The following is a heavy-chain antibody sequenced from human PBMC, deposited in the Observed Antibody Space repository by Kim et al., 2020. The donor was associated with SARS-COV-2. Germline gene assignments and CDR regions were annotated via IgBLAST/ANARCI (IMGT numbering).Heavy chain of an antibody. CDR2: INHSGST. V-gene: IGHV4-34*01. Sequence: SETLSLTCAVYGGSFSGYYWSWIRQPPGKGLEWIGEINHSGSTNYNPSLKSRVTISVDTSKNQFSLKLSSVTAADTAVYYCARGQLWFGELHYYYYGMDV. D-gene: IGHD3-10*01. CDR1: GGSFSGYY. CDR3: ARGQLWFGELHYYYYGMDV. J-gene: IGHJ6*01.